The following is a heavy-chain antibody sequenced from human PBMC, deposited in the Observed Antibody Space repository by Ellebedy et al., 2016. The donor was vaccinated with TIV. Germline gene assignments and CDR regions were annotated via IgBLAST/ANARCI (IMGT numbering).Heavy chain of an antibody. J-gene: IGHJ4*02. D-gene: IGHD2-15*01. CDR2: ISSSGGST. CDR1: GFTFSSYA. V-gene: IGHV3-23*01. CDR3: AKDLSLSSYSGDFDY. Sequence: GESLKISCAASGFTFSSYAMSWVRQAPGKGLEWVSYISSSGGSTHYADSVKGRFTMSRDNSKNMLYLQMNSLRAEDTAAYYCAKDLSLSSYSGDFDYWGQGTLVSVSS.